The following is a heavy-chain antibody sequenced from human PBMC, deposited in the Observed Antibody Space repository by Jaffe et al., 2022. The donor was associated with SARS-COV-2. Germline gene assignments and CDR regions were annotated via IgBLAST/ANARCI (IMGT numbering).Heavy chain of an antibody. CDR3: AKDLYSLRGTLDI. J-gene: IGHJ3*02. CDR2: ISWNSDTI. CDR1: GFNFDYYA. Sequence: EVQLVESGGGLVQPGRSLRLTCAGSGFNFDYYAMHWVRQAPGKGLEWVSTISWNSDTIAYADSVKGRFTISRDNAKNSLYLQMNSLRVEDTAFYYCAKDLYSLRGTLDIWGQGTKVTVSS. D-gene: IGHD3-16*01. V-gene: IGHV3-9*01.